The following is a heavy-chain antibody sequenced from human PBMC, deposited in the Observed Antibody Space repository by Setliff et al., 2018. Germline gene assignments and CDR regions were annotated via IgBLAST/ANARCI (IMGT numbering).Heavy chain of an antibody. Sequence: GASVKVSCKASGYTFTSYAMHWVRQAPGQRLEWMGWINAGNGNTKYSQKFQGRVTITRDTYASTAYMELSSLRSEETAVYYCSRAGIAAAPDAFDIWGQGTMVTVSS. CDR2: INAGNGNT. CDR1: GYTFTSYA. V-gene: IGHV1-3*01. D-gene: IGHD6-13*01. CDR3: SRAGIAAAPDAFDI. J-gene: IGHJ3*02.